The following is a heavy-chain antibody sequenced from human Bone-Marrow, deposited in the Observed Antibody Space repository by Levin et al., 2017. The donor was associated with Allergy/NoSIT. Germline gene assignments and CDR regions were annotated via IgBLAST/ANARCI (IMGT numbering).Heavy chain of an antibody. CDR2: INRDGSST. CDR3: ARDRVTTNWYFDL. CDR1: GFNFSSYW. Sequence: GGSLRLTCSASGFNFSSYWMHWVRQAPGKGLVWVSRINRDGSSTSYADSVKGRFTISRDNAKNTLYLHMNSLRAEDTSVYYCARDRVTTNWYFDLWSRGTLVTVSS. D-gene: IGHD4-17*01. V-gene: IGHV3-74*01. J-gene: IGHJ2*01.